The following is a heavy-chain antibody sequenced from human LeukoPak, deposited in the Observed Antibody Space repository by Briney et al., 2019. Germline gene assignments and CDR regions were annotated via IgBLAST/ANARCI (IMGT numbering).Heavy chain of an antibody. CDR3: LRHGYDSSGYYFGTWFDP. J-gene: IGHJ5*02. D-gene: IGHD3-22*01. CDR1: SVSIISSSDY. Sequence: PSETLSLTCSVSSVSIISSSDYWGWLRQPPGKGLEWIGSLYSGNIHCNPSLKSRATISVDTSKIQFSLHLSSVTAADTAVYYCLRHGYDSSGYYFGTWFDPWGQGTLVTVSS. V-gene: IGHV4-39*01. CDR2: LYSGNI.